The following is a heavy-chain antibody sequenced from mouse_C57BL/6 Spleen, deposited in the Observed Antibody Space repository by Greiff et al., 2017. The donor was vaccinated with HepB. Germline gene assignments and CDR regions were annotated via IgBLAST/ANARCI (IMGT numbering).Heavy chain of an antibody. CDR3: PPPSHLGYFDY. J-gene: IGHJ2*01. CDR2: IWRGGST. D-gene: IGHD1-2*01. V-gene: IGHV2-5*01. CDR1: GFSLTSYG. Sequence: VQLQPSGPGLVQPSPSLSITCTVSGFSLTSYGVHWVRQSPGKGLEWLGVIWRGGSTDYNAAFMSRLSITKDNSKSQVFFKMNSLQADDTAIYYYPPPSHLGYFDYYGPSTTLTFSS.